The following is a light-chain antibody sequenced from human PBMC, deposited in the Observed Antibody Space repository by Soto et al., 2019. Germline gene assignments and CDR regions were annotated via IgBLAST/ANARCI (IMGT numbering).Light chain of an antibody. Sequence: EIVLTQSPATLSLSPGERATVSCRASQSVSSYLAWYQQKPGQAPRLLIYDASNRATGIPARFSGSGSGTDFTLTISSLQPEDVAAYYCQKYNSAPLTFGGGTKVDIK. V-gene: IGKV3-11*01. CDR2: DAS. CDR1: QSVSSY. J-gene: IGKJ4*01. CDR3: QKYNSAPLT.